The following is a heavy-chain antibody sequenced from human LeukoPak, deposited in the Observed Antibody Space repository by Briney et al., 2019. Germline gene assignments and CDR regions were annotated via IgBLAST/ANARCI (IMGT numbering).Heavy chain of an antibody. V-gene: IGHV3-30*18. D-gene: IGHD6-13*01. CDR1: GFTFSSYA. CDR3: AKDISSSWSFSYYYYGMDV. Sequence: GGSLRLSCAASGFTFSSYAMSWVRQAPGKGLEWVAVISYDGSNKYYADSVKGRFTISRDNSKNTLYLQMNSLRAEDTAVYYCAKDISSSWSFSYYYYGMDVWGQGTTVTVSS. J-gene: IGHJ6*02. CDR2: ISYDGSNK.